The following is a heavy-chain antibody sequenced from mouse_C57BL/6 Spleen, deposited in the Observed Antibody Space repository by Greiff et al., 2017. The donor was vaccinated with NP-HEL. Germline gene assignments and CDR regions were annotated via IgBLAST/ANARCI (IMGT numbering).Heavy chain of an antibody. CDR1: GYTFTSYW. J-gene: IGHJ1*03. CDR2: IYPSDSET. CDR3: ASYSNWYFDV. Sequence: QVQLQQPGAELVRPGSSVKLSCKASGYTFTSYWMDWVKQRPGQGLEWIGNIYPSDSETHYNQKFKDKATLTVDKSSSTAYMPLSSLTSEDSAVYYCASYSNWYFDVWSTGTTVTVSS. V-gene: IGHV1-61*01. D-gene: IGHD2-5*01.